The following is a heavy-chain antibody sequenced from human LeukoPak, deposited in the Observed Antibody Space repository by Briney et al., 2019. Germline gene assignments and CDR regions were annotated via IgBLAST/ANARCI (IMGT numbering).Heavy chain of an antibody. Sequence: SETLSLTCTVSGGSISSSSYYWGWIRQPPGKGLEWIGSIYYSGSTYYNPSLKSRVTISVDTSKNQFSLKLSSVTAADTAVYYCARVQYGSGSYYLDYWGQGTLVTVSS. CDR3: ARVQYGSGSYYLDY. D-gene: IGHD3-10*01. CDR1: GGSISSSSYY. J-gene: IGHJ4*02. V-gene: IGHV4-39*07. CDR2: IYYSGST.